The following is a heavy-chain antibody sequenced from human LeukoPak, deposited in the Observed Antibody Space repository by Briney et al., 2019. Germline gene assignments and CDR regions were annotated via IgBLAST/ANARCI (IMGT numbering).Heavy chain of an antibody. CDR1: GGSISSSNYY. V-gene: IGHV4-39*01. CDR3: ARVTWIQLWAIDY. D-gene: IGHD5-18*01. J-gene: IGHJ4*02. CDR2: IYYSGNT. Sequence: SETLSLTCTVSGGSISSSNYYWGWIRQPPGKGLEFIGSIYYSGNTYYNPSLKSRVTISVDTSKNQFSLKLGSVTAADTAVYYCARVTWIQLWAIDYWGQGTLVTVSS.